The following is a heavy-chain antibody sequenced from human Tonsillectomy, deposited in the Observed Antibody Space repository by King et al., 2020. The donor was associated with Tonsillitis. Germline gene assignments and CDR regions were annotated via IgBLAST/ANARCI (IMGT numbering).Heavy chain of an antibody. Sequence: TLKESGPTLVMPTQTLTLTCTFSGFSLWTSGVGVGWIRQPPGKALEWLALIYWNDDKRYSPSLKNRLTITKDTSKNQVVLTMTNMDPVDTATYYCAHIRGVLGYDSGYGMDVWGQGPTVTVSS. J-gene: IGHJ6*02. CDR3: AHIRGVLGYDSGYGMDV. CDR2: IYWNDDK. CDR1: GFSLWTSGVG. D-gene: IGHD3-10*01. V-gene: IGHV2-5*01.